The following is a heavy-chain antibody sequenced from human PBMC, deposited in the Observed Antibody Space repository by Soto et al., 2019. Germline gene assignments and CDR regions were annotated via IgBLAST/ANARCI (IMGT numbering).Heavy chain of an antibody. CDR2: VNPKSGSP. Sequence: QVLLVQSGAEVKRPGASVKVSCKTSGYSFINYDINWVRRASGQGLEWMGLVNPKSGSPVSAQKFQGRVSMTRNISISTAFLAVSSLTSEDTAVSYCARTPTDFWGQGTQVTVSS. V-gene: IGHV1-8*01. CDR1: GYSFINYD. CDR3: ARTPTDF. J-gene: IGHJ4*02.